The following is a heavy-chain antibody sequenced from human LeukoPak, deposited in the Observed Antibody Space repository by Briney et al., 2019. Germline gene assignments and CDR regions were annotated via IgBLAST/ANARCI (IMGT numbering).Heavy chain of an antibody. CDR1: GFTFSNYA. CDR2: IRFDGSNK. J-gene: IGHJ6*03. V-gene: IGHV3-30*02. CDR3: AKCPSGDYYYMDV. D-gene: IGHD6-25*01. Sequence: GGSLRLSCAASGFTFSNYAMHWVRQAPGKGLEWVAFIRFDGSNKYYADSVKGRSTISRDNSKNTLYLQMNSLRAEDTAVYYCAKCPSGDYYYMDVWGKGTTVTISS.